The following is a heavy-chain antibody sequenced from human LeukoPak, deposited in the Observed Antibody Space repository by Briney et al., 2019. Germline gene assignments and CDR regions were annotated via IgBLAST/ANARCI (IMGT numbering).Heavy chain of an antibody. CDR2: INHSGST. Sequence: SETLSLTCAVYGGSFSGYYWSWIRQPPGKVLEWIGEINHSGSTNYNPSLKSRVTISVDTSKNQFSLKLSSVTAADTAVYYCARHRLRRITMVRGVDFDYWGQGTLVTVSS. V-gene: IGHV4-34*01. CDR3: ARHRLRRITMVRGVDFDY. CDR1: GGSFSGYY. J-gene: IGHJ4*02. D-gene: IGHD3-10*01.